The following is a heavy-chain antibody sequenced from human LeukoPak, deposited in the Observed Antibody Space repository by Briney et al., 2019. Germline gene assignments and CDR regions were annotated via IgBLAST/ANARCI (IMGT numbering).Heavy chain of an antibody. J-gene: IGHJ6*03. CDR1: GFTFSSYE. CDR3: ARSELGYYYHYMDV. V-gene: IGHV3-30*04. Sequence: GGSLRLSCAASGFTFSSYEMNWVRQAPGKGLEWVALISYDGSNKYYADSVKGRFTISRDNAKNSLYLQMNSLRAEDTAVYYCARSELGYYYHYMDVWGKGTTVTVSS. D-gene: IGHD7-27*01. CDR2: ISYDGSNK.